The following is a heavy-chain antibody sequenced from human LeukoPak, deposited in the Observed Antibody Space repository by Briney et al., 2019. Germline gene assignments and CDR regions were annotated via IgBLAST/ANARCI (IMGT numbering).Heavy chain of an antibody. CDR1: GYTFTSYY. J-gene: IGHJ4*02. CDR3: ARDPSIAVAGTSFDY. Sequence: ASVKVSCKASGYTFTSYYMHWVRQAPGQGLEWMGIINPSGGSTSYAQKFQGRVTMTRDMSTGTVYMELSSLRSEDTAVYYCARDPSIAVAGTSFDYWGQGTLVTVSS. V-gene: IGHV1-46*01. D-gene: IGHD6-19*01. CDR2: INPSGGST.